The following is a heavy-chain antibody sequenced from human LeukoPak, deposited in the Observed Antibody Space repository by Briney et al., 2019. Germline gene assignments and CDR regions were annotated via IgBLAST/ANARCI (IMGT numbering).Heavy chain of an antibody. CDR3: ARDLGILAAAGYFDY. J-gene: IGHJ4*02. CDR1: GYTFSNYG. CDR2: ISAYNGNT. Sequence: ASVKVSCKASGYTFSNYGISWVRQAPGQGLEWMGWISAYNGNTNYAQKLQGRVTMTTDTSTSTAYMELRSLRSDDTAVYYCARDLGILAAAGYFDYWGQGTLVTVSS. D-gene: IGHD6-13*01. V-gene: IGHV1-18*01.